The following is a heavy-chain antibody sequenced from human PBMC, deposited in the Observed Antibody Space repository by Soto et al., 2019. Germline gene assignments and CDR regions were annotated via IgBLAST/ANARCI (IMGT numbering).Heavy chain of an antibody. D-gene: IGHD3-22*01. CDR2: ISSSSSYI. CDR3: ARAKYYYDSSGYPYGMDV. J-gene: IGHJ6*02. V-gene: IGHV3-21*01. Sequence: GGSLRLSCAASGFTFGSYSMNWVRQAPGKGLEWVSSISSSSSYIYYADSVKGRFTISRDNAKNSLYLQMNSLRAEDTAVYYCARAKYYYDSSGYPYGMDVWGQGTTVTVSS. CDR1: GFTFGSYS.